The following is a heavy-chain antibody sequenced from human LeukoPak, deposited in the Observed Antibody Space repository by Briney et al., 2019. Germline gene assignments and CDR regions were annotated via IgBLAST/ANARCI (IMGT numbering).Heavy chain of an antibody. CDR1: GYTFTNYG. V-gene: IGHV1-18*01. CDR2: ISVYNGDT. J-gene: IGHJ3*02. CDR3: ARSLWELSTSLGGYAFDI. Sequence: GASVKVSCKASGYTFTNYGIGWVRQAPGQGLEWMGWISVYNGDTNYAQKLQGRVTMTTDTSTSTAYMELRRLRSDDTAVYYCARSLWELSTSLGGYAFDIWGQGTMVTVSS. D-gene: IGHD1-26*01.